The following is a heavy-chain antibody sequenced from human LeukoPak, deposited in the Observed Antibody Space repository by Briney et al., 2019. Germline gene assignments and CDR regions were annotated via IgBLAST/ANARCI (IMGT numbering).Heavy chain of an antibody. V-gene: IGHV4-34*01. CDR1: GGSFSGYY. Sequence: SSETLSLTRAVYGGSFSGYYWSWIRHPPGKGLEWMGEINHSGSTNYNPSLKSRVTISVDTSKNQFSLKLSSVTAADTAVYYCAREPNCTNGVCYNYWGQGTLVSVSS. CDR3: AREPNCTNGVCYNY. CDR2: INHSGST. D-gene: IGHD2-8*01. J-gene: IGHJ4*02.